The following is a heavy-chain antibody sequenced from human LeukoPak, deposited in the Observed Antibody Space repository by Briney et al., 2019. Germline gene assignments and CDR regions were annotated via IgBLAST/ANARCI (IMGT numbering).Heavy chain of an antibody. V-gene: IGHV3-30*18. J-gene: IGHJ4*02. D-gene: IGHD3-10*01. CDR3: AKEDDVGNTMALDY. CDR2: ISYDGSNK. CDR1: GFTFSSYG. Sequence: QSGGSLRLSCAASGFTFSSYGMHWVRQAPGKGLEWVAVISYDGSNKYYADSVKGRFTISRDNSKNTLYLQMNSLRAEDTAVYYCAKEDDVGNTMALDYWGQGTLVTVSS.